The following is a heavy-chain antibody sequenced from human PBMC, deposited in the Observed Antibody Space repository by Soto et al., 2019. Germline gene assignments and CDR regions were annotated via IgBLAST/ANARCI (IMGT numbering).Heavy chain of an antibody. V-gene: IGHV1-18*04. D-gene: IGHD6-19*01. CDR2: ISTYNGDT. CDR3: ARGDSTGSPRGWFDP. J-gene: IGHJ5*02. Sequence: QVQLVQSGAEVKKPGASVQVSCKASGYSFTRYGINWVRQAPGQGLEWMGWISTYNGDTNYAQKLQGRVTMTTDTSTTTAYMDLRSLTSDATAVYFCARGDSTGSPRGWFDPWGQGTLVTVSS. CDR1: GYSFTRYG.